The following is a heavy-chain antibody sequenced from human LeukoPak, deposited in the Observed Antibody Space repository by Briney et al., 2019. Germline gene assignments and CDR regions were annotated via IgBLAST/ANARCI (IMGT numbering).Heavy chain of an antibody. V-gene: IGHV1-2*02. D-gene: IGHD5-18*01. CDR3: ARDLRGYSYGYGKY. CDR1: GYTFTGYY. J-gene: IGHJ4*02. Sequence: ASVKVSCKASGYTFTGYYMHWVRQAPGQGLEWMGWINPNSGGTNYAQKFQGRVTMTRDTSISTAYMELSRLRSDDTAVYYCARDLRGYSYGYGKYWGQGTLVTVSS. CDR2: INPNSGGT.